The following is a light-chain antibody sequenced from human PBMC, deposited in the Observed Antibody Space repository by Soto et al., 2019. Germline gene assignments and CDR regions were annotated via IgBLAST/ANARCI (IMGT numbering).Light chain of an antibody. Sequence: QSVLTQPASVSGSPGQSITISCTGTSTDIGAYIYVSWYQQHPDKAPKLIIYDVTNRPSGVSNRFSGSKSGNTASLTISGLQAEDEADYYCSSYTASNSFYFGTGTKVTV. CDR1: STDIGAYIY. V-gene: IGLV2-14*01. J-gene: IGLJ1*01. CDR3: SSYTASNSFY. CDR2: DVT.